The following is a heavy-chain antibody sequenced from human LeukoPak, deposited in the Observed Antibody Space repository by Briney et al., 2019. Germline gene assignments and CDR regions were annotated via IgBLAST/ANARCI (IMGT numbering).Heavy chain of an antibody. J-gene: IGHJ5*02. CDR2: IYTSWST. CDR3: ARDNGDYDEGGFDP. V-gene: IGHV4-4*07. Sequence: PSETLSLTCTVSGGSISSYYWSWIRQPAGKGLEWIGRIYTSWSTNYNPSLNSRVTMSVDTSKNQFSLKLSSVTAADTAVYYCARDNGDYDEGGFDPWGQGTLVTVSS. D-gene: IGHD4-17*01. CDR1: GGSISSYY.